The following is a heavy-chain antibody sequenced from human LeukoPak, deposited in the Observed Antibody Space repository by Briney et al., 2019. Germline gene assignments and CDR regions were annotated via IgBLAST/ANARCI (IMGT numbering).Heavy chain of an antibody. CDR2: IYYSGST. D-gene: IGHD5-12*01. J-gene: IGHJ4*02. Sequence: SETLSLTCTVSGGSISSGGYYWSWIRQHPGKGLEWIGYIYYSGSTYYNPSLKSRVTISVDTSKNQFSLKLSSVTAADTAVYYCARLGYDNLEFDYWGQGTLSPSPQ. CDR3: ARLGYDNLEFDY. CDR1: GGSISSGGYY. V-gene: IGHV4-31*03.